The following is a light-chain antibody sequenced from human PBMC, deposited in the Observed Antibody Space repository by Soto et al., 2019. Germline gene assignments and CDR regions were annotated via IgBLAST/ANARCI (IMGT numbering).Light chain of an antibody. CDR2: AAS. J-gene: IGKJ1*01. CDR1: QSISSY. Sequence: DIQMTQSPSSLSASVGDRVTIACRASQSISSYLNWYQQKPGKAPKLLIYAASSLQSGVPSRFSGSGSGTDFTLTISSLQPEDFATYHCQQSYSTSWTFGQGTKVDIK. CDR3: QQSYSTSWT. V-gene: IGKV1-39*01.